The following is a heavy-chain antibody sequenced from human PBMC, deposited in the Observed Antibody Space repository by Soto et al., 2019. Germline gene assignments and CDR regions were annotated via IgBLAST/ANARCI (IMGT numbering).Heavy chain of an antibody. V-gene: IGHV1-69*02. Sequence: GLEWMGRVNPILSMSNYAQRFQGRVTMTADKSTSTAYMELSGLRSEDTAIYYCGTSYASGYRAFDFWAQAVLVTVYS. D-gene: IGHD3-16*01. CDR3: GTSYASGYRAFDF. J-gene: IGHJ4*02. CDR2: VNPILSMS.